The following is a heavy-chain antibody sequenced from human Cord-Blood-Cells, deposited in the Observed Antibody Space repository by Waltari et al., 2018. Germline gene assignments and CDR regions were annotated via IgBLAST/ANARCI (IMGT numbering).Heavy chain of an antibody. Sequence: EVQLVQSGAEVKKPGESLKISCKGSGYSFTRYWIGWVRQLPGTALEWMGIIYPGDSDTRYSPSFQGQVTISADKSISTAYLQWSSLKASDTAMYYCARQRGYYDILTGYYAFDIWGQGTMVTVSS. J-gene: IGHJ3*02. D-gene: IGHD3-9*01. CDR3: ARQRGYYDILTGYYAFDI. V-gene: IGHV5-51*01. CDR2: IYPGDSDT. CDR1: GYSFTRYW.